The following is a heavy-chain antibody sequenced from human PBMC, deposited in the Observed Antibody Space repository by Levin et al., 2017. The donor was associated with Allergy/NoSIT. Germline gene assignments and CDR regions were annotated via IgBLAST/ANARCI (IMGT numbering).Heavy chain of an antibody. CDR1: GGTFSSYT. V-gene: IGHV1-69*02. Sequence: KISCKASGGTFSSYTISWVRQAPGQGLEWMGRIIPILGIANYAQKFQGRVTITADKSTSTAYMELSSLGSEDTAVYYCASGYCSSTSCYSPAVYGMDVWGQGTTVTVSS. CDR2: IIPILGIA. CDR3: ASGYCSSTSCYSPAVYGMDV. J-gene: IGHJ6*02. D-gene: IGHD2-2*01.